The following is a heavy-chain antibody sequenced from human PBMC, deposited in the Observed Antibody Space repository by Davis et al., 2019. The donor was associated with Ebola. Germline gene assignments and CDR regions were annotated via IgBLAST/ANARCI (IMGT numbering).Heavy chain of an antibody. D-gene: IGHD2-15*01. CDR3: AKAPCSGGSCYPSY. CDR2: ISAYNGNT. Sequence: ASVKVSCKASRYTFPSYGISWLRQAPGQGLEWMGWISAYNGNTNYAQKLQGRVTMTTDTSTSTAYMELRSLRSDDTAVYYCAKAPCSGGSCYPSYWGQGTLVTVSS. CDR1: RYTFPSYG. V-gene: IGHV1-18*04. J-gene: IGHJ4*02.